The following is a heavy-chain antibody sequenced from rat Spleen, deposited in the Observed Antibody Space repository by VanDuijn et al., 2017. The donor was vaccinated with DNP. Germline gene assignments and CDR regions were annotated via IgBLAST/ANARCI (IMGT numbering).Heavy chain of an antibody. Sequence: EVQLVESGGGLVQPGRSLKLSCAASGFIFSDYAMAWVRQSPKRGLEWVATIVHEGTSTNYRDSVRGRFTVSRDNAKSTLYLQMDSLRSEDTATYYCIQRTTYGWGQGVMVTVSS. CDR1: GFIFSDYA. CDR3: IQRTTYG. V-gene: IGHV5-7*01. CDR2: IVHEGTST. D-gene: IGHD1-11*01. J-gene: IGHJ2*01.